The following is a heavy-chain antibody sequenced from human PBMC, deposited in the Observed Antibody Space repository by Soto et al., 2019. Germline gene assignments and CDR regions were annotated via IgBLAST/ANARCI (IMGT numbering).Heavy chain of an antibody. V-gene: IGHV1-69*13. CDR1: GGTFSSYA. Sequence: SVKVSCNASGGTFSSYAISWVRQAPGQGLEWMGGIIPIFGTANYAQKFQGRVTITADESTSTAYMELSSLRSEDTAVYYCASARTRYSSGWYCDYWGQGTLVTVSS. J-gene: IGHJ4*02. CDR3: ASARTRYSSGWYCDY. CDR2: IIPIFGTA. D-gene: IGHD6-19*01.